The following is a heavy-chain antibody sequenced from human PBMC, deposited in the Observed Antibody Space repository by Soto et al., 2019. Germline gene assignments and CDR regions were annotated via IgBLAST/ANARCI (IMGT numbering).Heavy chain of an antibody. V-gene: IGHV3-48*01. CDR3: ARDLVYDTYAFDM. D-gene: IGHD3-16*01. CDR1: GFTFSSYS. CDR2: ISSSGSTT. Sequence: EVQLVESGGGLVQPGGSLRLSCAASGFTFSSYSMNWVRQAPGKGLEWVSYISSSGSTTYYADSVKGRFTISRDNAKNSLYLQTNSLRAEDTAVYYCARDLVYDTYAFDMWGQGTMVTVSS. J-gene: IGHJ3*02.